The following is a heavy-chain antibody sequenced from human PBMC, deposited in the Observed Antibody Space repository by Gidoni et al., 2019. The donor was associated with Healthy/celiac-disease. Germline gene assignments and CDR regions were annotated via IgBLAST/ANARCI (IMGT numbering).Heavy chain of an antibody. CDR1: GFTFSSYA. CDR3: ANRPQGDLGEVY. V-gene: IGHV3-23*01. Sequence: EVQLLESGGGLVQPGGSLRLSCAASGFTFSSYAMSWVRQAPGKGLGWVSAISGSGGSTYYADSVKGRFTISRDNSKNTLYLQMNSLRAEDTAVYYCANRPQGDLGEVYWGQGTLVTVSS. D-gene: IGHD3-3*01. J-gene: IGHJ4*02. CDR2: ISGSGGST.